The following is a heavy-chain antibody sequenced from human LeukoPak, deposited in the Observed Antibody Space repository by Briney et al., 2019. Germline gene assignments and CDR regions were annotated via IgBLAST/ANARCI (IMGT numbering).Heavy chain of an antibody. D-gene: IGHD1-26*01. J-gene: IGHJ4*02. CDR2: IYSGGST. CDR3: VKDVGGSYAFDY. Sequence: GGSLRLSCAASGFTVRSNSMSWVRQAPGKGLEWVSVIYSGGSTYYADSVNGRFTISRDNAKNTLHLQMSTLRAEDTALYYCVKDVGGSYAFDYWGQGILVTVAS. CDR1: GFTVRSNS. V-gene: IGHV3-66*02.